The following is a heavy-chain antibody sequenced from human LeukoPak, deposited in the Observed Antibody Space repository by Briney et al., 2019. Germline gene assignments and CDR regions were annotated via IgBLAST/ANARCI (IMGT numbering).Heavy chain of an antibody. Sequence: NPSQTLSLTCSVSGDSISHGTHYWGWSRQAAGQGLEWIVRVYITGVTNYNPSLKTRVTISVDPSLNQFSLNLTSVTPADTAVYYCAREFLASRRNWVDPWGQGTLVTVSS. CDR2: VYITGVT. CDR1: GDSISHGTHY. J-gene: IGHJ5*02. V-gene: IGHV4-61*02. D-gene: IGHD6-6*01. CDR3: AREFLASRRNWVDP.